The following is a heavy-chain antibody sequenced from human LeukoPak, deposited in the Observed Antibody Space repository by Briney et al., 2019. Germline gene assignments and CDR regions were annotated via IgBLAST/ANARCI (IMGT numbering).Heavy chain of an antibody. CDR2: FDPEDGET. J-gene: IGHJ4*02. CDR3: ATDRECGDSSGYYYGPQCFID. Sequence: ASVKVSCKVSGYTLTELSMHWVRQAPGKGLEWMGGFDPEDGETIYAQKFQGRVTMTEDTSTDTAYMELSSLRSEDTAVYYCATDRECGDSSGYYYGPQCFIDWGQGTLVTVSS. CDR1: GYTLTELS. D-gene: IGHD3-22*01. V-gene: IGHV1-24*01.